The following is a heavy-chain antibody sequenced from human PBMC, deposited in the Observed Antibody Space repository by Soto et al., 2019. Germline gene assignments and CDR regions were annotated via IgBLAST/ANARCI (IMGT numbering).Heavy chain of an antibody. D-gene: IGHD3-3*01. CDR1: GGTFSSYA. J-gene: IGHJ5*02. CDR3: ARDPPSIFGVVRGWFDP. CDR2: IIPIFGTA. Sequence: SVKVSCKASGGTFSSYAISWVRQAPGQGLEWMGGIIPIFGTANYAQKFQGRVTITADEFTSTAYMELSSLRSEDTAVYYCARDPPSIFGVVRGWFDPWGQGTLVTVSS. V-gene: IGHV1-69*13.